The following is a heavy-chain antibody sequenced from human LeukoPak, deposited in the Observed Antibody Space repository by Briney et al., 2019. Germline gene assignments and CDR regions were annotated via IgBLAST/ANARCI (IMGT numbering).Heavy chain of an antibody. J-gene: IGHJ4*02. CDR2: IYYSGST. V-gene: IGHV4-39*01. D-gene: IGHD5-18*01. CDR3: ARLTPYSYGIFDY. CDR1: GGSINSNNDY. Sequence: SETLSLTCFVSGGSINSNNDYWGWIRQPPGKGLEWIGSIYYSGSTYYNPSLKSRVTISVDTSKNQFSLKLSSVTAADTAVYYCARLTPYSYGIFDYWGQGTLVTVSS.